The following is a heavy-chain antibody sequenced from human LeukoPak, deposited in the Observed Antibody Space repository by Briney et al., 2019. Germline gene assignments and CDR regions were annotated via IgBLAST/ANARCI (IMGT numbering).Heavy chain of an antibody. Sequence: PSETLSLTCTVSGGSISSSSYYWGWIRQPPGKGLEWIVSIYYSGSTYYNPSLKSRVTISVDTSKNQFSLKLSSVTAADTAVYYCARGGRGYGSGSSHYFDYWGQGTLVTVSS. CDR3: ARGGRGYGSGSSHYFDY. D-gene: IGHD3-10*01. V-gene: IGHV4-39*07. CDR2: IYYSGST. CDR1: GGSISSSSYY. J-gene: IGHJ4*02.